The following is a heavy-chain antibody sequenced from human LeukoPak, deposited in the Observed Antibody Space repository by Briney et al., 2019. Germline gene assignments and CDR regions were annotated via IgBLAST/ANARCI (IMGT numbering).Heavy chain of an antibody. CDR3: ARKRGVGVDTNAFDI. CDR2: ISPNSVEK. CDR1: GYTFSDYY. D-gene: IGHD3-3*01. Sequence: GASVKVSCKASGYTFSDYYMHWVRQAPAQGLEWMGWISPNSVEKKYAQKLQGRVTMTRDTSIRTAYMELSRLRSDDTAVYYCARKRGVGVDTNAFDIWGQGTMVTVSS. J-gene: IGHJ3*02. V-gene: IGHV1-2*02.